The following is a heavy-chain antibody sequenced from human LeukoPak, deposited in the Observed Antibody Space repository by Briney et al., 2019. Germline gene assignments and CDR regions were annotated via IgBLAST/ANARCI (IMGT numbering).Heavy chain of an antibody. CDR1: GGSISSTTYY. J-gene: IGHJ3*02. V-gene: IGHV4-39*01. Sequence: SETLSLTCTVSGGSISSTTYYWGWIRQPPGKGLEWIGSIYYSGSTYYNPSLKSRVTISVDTSKNQFSLKLSSVTAADTAVYYCARGYSGSYYPDAFDIWGQGTMVTVSS. D-gene: IGHD1-26*01. CDR3: ARGYSGSYYPDAFDI. CDR2: IYYSGST.